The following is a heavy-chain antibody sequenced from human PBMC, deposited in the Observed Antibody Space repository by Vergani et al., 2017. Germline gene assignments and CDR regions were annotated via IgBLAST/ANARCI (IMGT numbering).Heavy chain of an antibody. CDR3: AKDHRITMIVVVTPGGYDSFDI. Sequence: EVQLVESGGGLVQPGGSLRLSCAASGFTFSYYYMSWVRQAPGKGLEWVSAISGSGGSTYYADSVKGRFTIARDNSKNALYLQMNSLRAEYTAVYYCAKDHRITMIVVVTPGGYDSFDIWGQGTMVTVSS. CDR1: GFTFSYYY. CDR2: ISGSGGST. D-gene: IGHD3-22*01. J-gene: IGHJ3*02. V-gene: IGHV3-23*04.